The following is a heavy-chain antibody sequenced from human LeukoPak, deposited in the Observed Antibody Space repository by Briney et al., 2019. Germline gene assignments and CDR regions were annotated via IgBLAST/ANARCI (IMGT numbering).Heavy chain of an antibody. CDR2: IYYSGST. CDR3: ARPDDYGDYVFGGAFDI. D-gene: IGHD4-17*01. V-gene: IGHV4-39*01. J-gene: IGHJ3*02. Sequence: SETLSLTCTVSGGSISSSSYYWGWIRQPPGKGLEWIGSIYYSGSTYYNPSLKSRVTISVDTSKNQFCLKLSSVTAADTAVYYCARPDDYGDYVFGGAFDIWGQGTMVTVSS. CDR1: GGSISSSSYY.